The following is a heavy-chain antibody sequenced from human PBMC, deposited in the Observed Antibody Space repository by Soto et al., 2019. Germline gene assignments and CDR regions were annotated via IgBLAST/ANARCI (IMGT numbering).Heavy chain of an antibody. CDR2: ISGSGDST. J-gene: IGHJ4*02. CDR3: ARGGPGTYFDY. D-gene: IGHD6-13*01. V-gene: IGHV3-23*01. Sequence: EVQLLDSGGGLVQPGGSLRLSCAASGFTFSSYAMNGVRQAPGKGLEWVSVISGSGDSTYYADSVKGRFTITRDNSKNALYLRMNSLRAEDTAVYYCARGGPGTYFDYWGQGTLVTVAS. CDR1: GFTFSSYA.